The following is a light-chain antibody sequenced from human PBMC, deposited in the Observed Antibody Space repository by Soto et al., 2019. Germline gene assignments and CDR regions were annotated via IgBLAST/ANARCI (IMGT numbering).Light chain of an antibody. V-gene: IGKV2-28*01. Sequence: DFVMTQSPLSLPVTPGEPASISCRSSQSLLHSNGYNYLDWYLQKPGQSPQLLIYLGSNRASGVPDRFSGSGSGTDFTLKINRVEAEDVGVYYCMQALQTSITFGQGTRLEIK. CDR1: QSLLHSNGYNY. J-gene: IGKJ5*01. CDR3: MQALQTSIT. CDR2: LGS.